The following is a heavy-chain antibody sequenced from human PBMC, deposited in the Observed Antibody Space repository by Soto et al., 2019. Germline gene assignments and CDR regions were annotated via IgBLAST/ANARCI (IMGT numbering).Heavy chain of an antibody. CDR1: GFTVSDNY. D-gene: IGHD6-19*01. CDR2: IYSDGST. Sequence: EVPLLESGGGLIQPGGSLRLSCAASGFTVSDNYMNWVRQAPGKGLEWVSIIYSDGSTSYADSVKGRITISRDNSKNTLHLQMNSLRVEDTAVYYCARDIAVAGGWFYPWGQGTLVTVSS. V-gene: IGHV3-53*01. J-gene: IGHJ5*02. CDR3: ARDIAVAGGWFYP.